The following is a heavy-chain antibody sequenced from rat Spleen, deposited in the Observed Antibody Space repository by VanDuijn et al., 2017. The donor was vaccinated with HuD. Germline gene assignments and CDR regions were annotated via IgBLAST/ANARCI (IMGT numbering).Heavy chain of an antibody. CDR3: ARRHYGYTDYFDH. V-gene: IGHV5-29*01. D-gene: IGHD1-9*01. Sequence: EVQLMESGGGLVQPGRSLKLSCAASGFTFSNYGMHWVRQAPTAGLEWVATISYGDSSGHSGTYYRDSVRGRFTISRDDAKSTLSLQMDSLRSEDTATYYCARRHYGYTDYFDHWGQGVMVTVSS. CDR1: GFTFSNYG. CDR2: ISYGDSSGHSGT. J-gene: IGHJ2*01.